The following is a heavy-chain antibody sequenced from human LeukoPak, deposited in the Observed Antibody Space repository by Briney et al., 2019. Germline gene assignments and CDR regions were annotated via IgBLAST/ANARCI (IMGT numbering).Heavy chain of an antibody. Sequence: PSQTLSLTCAVSGGSISSGGYSWSWIRQPPGKGLEWIGYIYHSGSTYYNLSLKSRVTISVDRSKNQFSLKLSSVTAADTAVYYCARGSRVLRYFDWLGGFDYWGQGTLVTVSS. D-gene: IGHD3-9*01. CDR3: ARGSRVLRYFDWLGGFDY. CDR2: IYHSGST. V-gene: IGHV4-30-2*01. CDR1: GGSISSGGYS. J-gene: IGHJ4*02.